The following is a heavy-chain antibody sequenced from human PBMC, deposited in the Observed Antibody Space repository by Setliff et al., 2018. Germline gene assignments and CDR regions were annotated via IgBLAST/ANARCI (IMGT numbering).Heavy chain of an antibody. CDR3: ARDPKLVGAPERAFDY. V-gene: IGHV1-18*01. J-gene: IGHJ4*02. CDR1: GYTFTNYG. CDR2: ISASNGNT. Sequence: ASVKVSCKASGYTFTNYGISWVRQAPGQGLEWMGWISASNGNTNSAQKLQGRVTMTTDTSTSTAYMELRSLRSDDTAVYYCARDPKLVGAPERAFDYWGQGTQVTVSS. D-gene: IGHD1-26*01.